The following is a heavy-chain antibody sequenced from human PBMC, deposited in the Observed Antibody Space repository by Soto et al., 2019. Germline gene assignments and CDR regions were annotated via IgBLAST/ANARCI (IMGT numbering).Heavy chain of an antibody. CDR2: ISAAGVST. J-gene: IGHJ4*02. V-gene: IGHV3-23*01. CDR1: GFTFTNFA. D-gene: IGHD5-12*01. Sequence: VHLLESGGGLVQPGESLRLSCTTSGFTFTNFAMTWVRRAPGKGLEWVSSISAAGVSTYYADSVKGRVTVSRDNSRNMLHLQLNSLRVEDTATYYCAKVFRGYSGYVDSWGQGTLVTVSS. CDR3: AKVFRGYSGYVDS.